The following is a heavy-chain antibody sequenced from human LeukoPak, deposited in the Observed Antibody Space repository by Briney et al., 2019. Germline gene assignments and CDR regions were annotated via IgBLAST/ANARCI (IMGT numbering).Heavy chain of an antibody. J-gene: IGHJ3*02. Sequence: GESLRLSCAASGFTLSSYEMNWVRQPQPTGLEWVSYISSSCSAIYYTDSVKRRFTISRDNAKNSLYLQMNSLRAEDTAVYDCAKVHETGYAFDIWGQGTMVTVSS. CDR2: ISSSCSAI. CDR1: GFTLSSYE. V-gene: IGHV3-48*03. CDR3: AKVHETGYAFDI. D-gene: IGHD3-9*01.